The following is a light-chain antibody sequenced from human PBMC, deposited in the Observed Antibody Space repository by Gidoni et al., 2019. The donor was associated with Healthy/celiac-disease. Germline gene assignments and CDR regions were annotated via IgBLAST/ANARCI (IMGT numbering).Light chain of an antibody. J-gene: IGLJ2*01. CDR3: KSNDSSLVV. CDR1: SSNIGAGYD. V-gene: IGLV1-40*01. Sequence: QSVLTQPPSVSGAPGQRVTISCTGSSSNIGAGYDVHWYQQLPETAPKLLIYGNSNRPSGSPDRFLGSKFGTQASLAITGPQAGEGAIYYGKSNDSSLVVSGEGTNRTVL. CDR2: GNS.